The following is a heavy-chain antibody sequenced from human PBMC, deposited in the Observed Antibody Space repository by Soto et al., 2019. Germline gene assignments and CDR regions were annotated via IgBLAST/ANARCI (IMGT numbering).Heavy chain of an antibody. V-gene: IGHV1-58*01. Sequence: ASVKVSCKTSGFTFSSSAVQWVRQARGHRLQWIGWIDVISAKANYAQMFQERVTISTDISTSTAYMELSSLRSEDTAVYYCARDHYDFWSGQYWGQGTLVTVSS. J-gene: IGHJ4*02. CDR3: ARDHYDFWSGQY. CDR1: GFTFSSSA. D-gene: IGHD3-3*01. CDR2: IDVISAKA.